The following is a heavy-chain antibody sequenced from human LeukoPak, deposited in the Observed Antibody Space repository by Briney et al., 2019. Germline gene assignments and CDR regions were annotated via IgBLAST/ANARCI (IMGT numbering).Heavy chain of an antibody. CDR1: GGSISSGGYY. D-gene: IGHD6-6*01. Sequence: PSETLSLTCTVSGGSISSGGYYWSWIRQPPGKGLEWIGYIYHSGSTYYNPSLKSRVTISVDRSKNQFSLKLSSVTAADTAVYYCAREKGEQLVRWFDPWGQGTLVTVSS. CDR2: IYHSGST. CDR3: AREKGEQLVRWFDP. V-gene: IGHV4-30-2*01. J-gene: IGHJ5*02.